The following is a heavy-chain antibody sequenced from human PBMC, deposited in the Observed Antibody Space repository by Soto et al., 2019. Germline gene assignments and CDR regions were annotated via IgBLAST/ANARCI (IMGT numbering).Heavy chain of an antibody. Sequence: EVQLVESGGGLVQPGRSLRLSCAASGFTFDDYAMHWVRQAPGKGLEWVSRISWNSGSIHYADSVKGRFAISRDNARKSLFLQMNSLRTEDTALYYCAKDVQAATTGYFHYWGQGTLVTVSS. J-gene: IGHJ4*02. CDR1: GFTFDDYA. V-gene: IGHV3-9*01. CDR2: ISWNSGSI. D-gene: IGHD1-1*01. CDR3: AKDVQAATTGYFHY.